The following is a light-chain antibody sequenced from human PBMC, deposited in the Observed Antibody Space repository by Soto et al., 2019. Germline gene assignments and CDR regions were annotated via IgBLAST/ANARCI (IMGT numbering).Light chain of an antibody. CDR2: STS. Sequence: QAVVTQEPSLTVSPGGTVTLTCASGTGAVTSGYYPNWFQQKPGQAPWALIYSTSNKHSWTPARFSGSLLGGKAALTLSGVQPEDEAEYYCLLYYDLTHVWVFGGGTKLTVL. CDR1: TGAVTSGYY. J-gene: IGLJ3*02. V-gene: IGLV7-43*01. CDR3: LLYYDLTHVWV.